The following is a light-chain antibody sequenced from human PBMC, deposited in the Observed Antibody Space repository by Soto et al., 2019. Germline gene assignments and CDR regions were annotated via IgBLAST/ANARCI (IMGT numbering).Light chain of an antibody. Sequence: SYELTQPPSVSVSPGQTARITCSGDALPKQYAYWYQQKPGQAPVLVIYKDSERPSGIPERFSGSSSGTTVTLTISGVQAADEADYYCQSADSSGTYRVVFGGGTKLTVL. J-gene: IGLJ2*01. CDR1: ALPKQY. CDR3: QSADSSGTYRVV. CDR2: KDS. V-gene: IGLV3-25*02.